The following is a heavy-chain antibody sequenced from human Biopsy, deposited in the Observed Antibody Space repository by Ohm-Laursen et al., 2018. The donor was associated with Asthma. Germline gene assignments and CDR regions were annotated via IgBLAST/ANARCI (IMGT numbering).Heavy chain of an antibody. J-gene: IGHJ4*02. CDR1: GFTFSSFG. V-gene: IGHV3-21*06. D-gene: IGHD3-22*01. CDR2: IYSGDNT. Sequence: SLRLSCTASGFTFSSFGMHWVRQAPGKGLEWVSLIYSGDNTYYADSVKGRFTISRDNAKNSLYLQMNSLRAEDTAVYYCAGGDSSNWSHYYFDYWGQGTLVTVSS. CDR3: AGGDSSNWSHYYFDY.